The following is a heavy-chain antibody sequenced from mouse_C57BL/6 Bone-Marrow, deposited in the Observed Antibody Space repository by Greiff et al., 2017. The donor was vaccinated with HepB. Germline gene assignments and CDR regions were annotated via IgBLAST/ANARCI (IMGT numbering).Heavy chain of an antibody. Sequence: VQRVESGAELVRPGTSVKVSCKASGYAFTNYLIEWVKQRPGQGLEWIGVINPGSGGTNYNEKFKGKATLTADKSSSTAYMQLSSLTSEDSAVYFCARPLDGYYGGAWFAYWGQGALVTVSA. CDR1: GYAFTNYL. J-gene: IGHJ3*01. CDR2: INPGSGGT. CDR3: ARPLDGYYGGAWFAY. V-gene: IGHV1-54*01. D-gene: IGHD2-3*01.